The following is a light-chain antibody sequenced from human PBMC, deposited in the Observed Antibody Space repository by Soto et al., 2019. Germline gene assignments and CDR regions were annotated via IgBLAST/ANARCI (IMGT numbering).Light chain of an antibody. CDR1: QSVSDY. J-gene: IGKJ3*01. V-gene: IGKV3-11*01. CDR2: DAS. Sequence: EIVLTQFPATLSLSPGERATLSCRASQSVSDYLAWYQQKPGQAPRLLIYDASNRATGIPARFSGSGSGTDFTLTISSLEPEDFAVYYCQQRSNWPIFTFGPGTKVDIK. CDR3: QQRSNWPIFT.